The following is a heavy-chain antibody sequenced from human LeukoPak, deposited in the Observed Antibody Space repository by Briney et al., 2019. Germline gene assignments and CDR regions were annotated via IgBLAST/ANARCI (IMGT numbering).Heavy chain of an antibody. CDR1: GYTFTSYA. D-gene: IGHD3-22*01. J-gene: IGHJ4*02. Sequence: ASVKVSCKASGYTFTSYAMNRVRQAPGQGLEWMGWINTNTGNPTYAQGFTGRFVFSLDTSVSTAYLQISSLKAEDTAVYYCARDSRNTYYYDSSGYYGSNSIDYWGQGTLVTVSS. CDR2: INTNTGNP. V-gene: IGHV7-4-1*02. CDR3: ARDSRNTYYYDSSGYYGSNSIDY.